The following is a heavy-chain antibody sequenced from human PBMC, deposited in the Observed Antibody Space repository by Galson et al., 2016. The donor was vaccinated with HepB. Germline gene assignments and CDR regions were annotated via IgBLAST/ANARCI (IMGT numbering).Heavy chain of an antibody. Sequence: QSGAEVKKPGESLRISCQGSGYNFTNYWITWVRQMPGKGLEWMGGLDPSDSYTEYSPSFQGHVTLSADKSTNTAYLQWSSLKASDTAMFYCARHNAYISTWYGTLRANYFDYWGQGTLVTVSS. CDR3: ARHNAYISTWYGTLRANYFDY. V-gene: IGHV5-10-1*01. CDR2: LDPSDSYT. CDR1: GYNFTNYW. D-gene: IGHD6-13*01. J-gene: IGHJ4*02.